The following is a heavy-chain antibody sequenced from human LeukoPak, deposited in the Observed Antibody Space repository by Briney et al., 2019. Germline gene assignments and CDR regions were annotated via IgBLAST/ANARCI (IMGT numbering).Heavy chain of an antibody. V-gene: IGHV4-30-2*01. CDR3: ARGVYYDSSGFGP. J-gene: IGHJ5*02. CDR2: IYHSGST. Sequence: SQTLSPTCTVSGGSISSGGYYWSWIRQPPGKGLEWIGYIYHSGSTYYNPSLKSRVTISVDRSKNQFSLKLSSVTAADTAVYYWARGVYYDSSGFGPWGQGTLVTVSS. CDR1: GGSISSGGYY. D-gene: IGHD3-22*01.